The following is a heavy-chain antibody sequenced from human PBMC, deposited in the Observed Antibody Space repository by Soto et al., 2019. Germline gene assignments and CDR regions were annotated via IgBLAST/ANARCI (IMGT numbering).Heavy chain of an antibody. CDR1: GYTFGNYW. Sequence: PGESLKISCQTSGYTFGNYWIGWVRQKPGKGLEWLGIIFPTDSDTKYSPSFQGQVTISADKSSSTAYLQWNSLRASDTATYYCARHRAFPQRPGYFYYGMDVWGQGTPVTVSS. J-gene: IGHJ6*02. CDR3: ARHRAFPQRPGYFYYGMDV. V-gene: IGHV5-51*01. D-gene: IGHD6-25*01. CDR2: IFPTDSDT.